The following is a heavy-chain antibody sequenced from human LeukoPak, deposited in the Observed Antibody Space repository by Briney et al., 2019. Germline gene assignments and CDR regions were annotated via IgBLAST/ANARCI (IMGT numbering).Heavy chain of an antibody. V-gene: IGHV4-31*03. CDR1: GGSISSGGYY. Sequence: SETLSLTCTVSGGSISSGGYYWSWIRQHPGKGLEWIGYIYYSGSTYYNPSLKSRVTISVDTSKNQFSLKLSFVTAADTAVYYCARDSSYGNLYYFDYWGQGTLVTVSS. CDR3: ARDSSYGNLYYFDY. CDR2: IYYSGST. D-gene: IGHD6-6*01. J-gene: IGHJ4*02.